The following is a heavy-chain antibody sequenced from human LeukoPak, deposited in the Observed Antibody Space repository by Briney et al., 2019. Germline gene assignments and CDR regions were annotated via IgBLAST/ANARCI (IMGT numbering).Heavy chain of an antibody. J-gene: IGHJ3*02. CDR3: ARIRVGLHDAFDI. V-gene: IGHV3-33*01. Sequence: GRSLRLSCVASGFTFSSYGMHWVRQAPGKGLEWVAVIWHDGSNKYYADSVKGRFTISRDNSKNTLFLHMNSLRAEDTAVYYCARIRVGLHDAFDIWGQGTLVTVSS. D-gene: IGHD3-16*01. CDR1: GFTFSSYG. CDR2: IWHDGSNK.